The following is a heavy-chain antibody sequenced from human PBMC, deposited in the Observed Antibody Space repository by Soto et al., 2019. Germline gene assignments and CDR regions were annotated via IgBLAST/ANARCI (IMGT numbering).Heavy chain of an antibody. J-gene: IGHJ6*02. CDR2: IYWNDDK. Sequence: ESGPTLVNPTQTLTLTCTFSGFSLSTSGVGVGWIRQPPGKALEWLALIYWNDDKRYSPSLKSRLTITKDTSKNQVDLTMANMDPVDTATYYCAHRRDYGPYYYYGMDVWGQGTTATVSS. CDR3: AHRRDYGPYYYYGMDV. D-gene: IGHD4-17*01. V-gene: IGHV2-5*01. CDR1: GFSLSTSGVG.